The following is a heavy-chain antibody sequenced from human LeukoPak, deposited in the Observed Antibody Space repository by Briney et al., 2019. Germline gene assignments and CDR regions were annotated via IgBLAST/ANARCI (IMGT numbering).Heavy chain of an antibody. V-gene: IGHV4-59*12. J-gene: IGHJ3*02. CDR1: GGSISSYY. Sequence: SETLSLTCTVSGGSISSYYWSWIRQPPGKGLEWIGYIYYSGSTNYNPSLKSRVTISVDTSKNQFSLKLSSVTAADTAVYYCAGDCSSTSCYAAQGAFDIWGQGTMVTVSS. D-gene: IGHD2-2*01. CDR3: AGDCSSTSCYAAQGAFDI. CDR2: IYYSGST.